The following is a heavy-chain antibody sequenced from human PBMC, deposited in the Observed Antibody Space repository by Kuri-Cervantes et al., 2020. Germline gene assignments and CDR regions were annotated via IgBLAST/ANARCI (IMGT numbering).Heavy chain of an antibody. D-gene: IGHD4-17*01. Sequence: GSLRLSCAVSGYSISSGYYWGWIRQPPGKGLEGIGSIYHSGSTYYNPSLKSRVTISVDTSKNQFSLKLSSVTAADTAVYYCARASVDDYGDHQPPYNWFDPWGQGTLVTVSS. V-gene: IGHV4-38-2*01. J-gene: IGHJ5*02. CDR2: IYHSGST. CDR1: GYSISSGYY. CDR3: ARASVDDYGDHQPPYNWFDP.